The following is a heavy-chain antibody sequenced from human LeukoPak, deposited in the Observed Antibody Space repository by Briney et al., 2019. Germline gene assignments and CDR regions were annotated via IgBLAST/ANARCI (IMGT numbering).Heavy chain of an antibody. J-gene: IGHJ4*02. V-gene: IGHV3-7*01. CDR1: GFTFSSYW. D-gene: IGHD2-2*01. CDR3: ARDGLYCSSTSCYGRY. CDR2: IKQDGSEK. Sequence: GGSLRLSCAASGFTFSSYWMSWVRQAPGKGLEWLANIKQDGSEKYYVDSVKGRFTISRDNAKNSLYLQMNSLRAEDTAVYYCARDGLYCSSTSCYGRYWGQGTLVTVSS.